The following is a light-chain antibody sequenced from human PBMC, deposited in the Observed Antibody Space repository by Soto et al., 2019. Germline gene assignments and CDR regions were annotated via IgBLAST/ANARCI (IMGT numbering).Light chain of an antibody. CDR1: QSVSTSY. CDR2: GAS. Sequence: EIVLTQSPGTLSLSPGERATLSCRASQSVSTSYLAWYQQKPGQAPRLLIYGASSRATGIPDRFSGSGSGTDFTLTISRLESEDFAMYYCQQYGNSRAFGQGTKVEIK. CDR3: QQYGNSRA. V-gene: IGKV3-20*01. J-gene: IGKJ1*01.